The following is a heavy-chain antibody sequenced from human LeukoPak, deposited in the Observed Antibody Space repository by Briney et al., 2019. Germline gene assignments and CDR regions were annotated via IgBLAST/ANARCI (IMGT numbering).Heavy chain of an antibody. CDR2: ISSSSSYI. D-gene: IGHD6-13*01. V-gene: IGHV3-21*04. J-gene: IGHJ4*02. CDR3: AKDVSGYSSSWNRFDY. Sequence: GGSLRLSCAASGFTFNSYSMNWVRQAPGKGLEWVSSISSSSSYIYYADSVKGRFTISRDNAKNSLYLQMNSLRAEDTALYYCAKDVSGYSSSWNRFDYWGQGTLVTVSS. CDR1: GFTFNSYS.